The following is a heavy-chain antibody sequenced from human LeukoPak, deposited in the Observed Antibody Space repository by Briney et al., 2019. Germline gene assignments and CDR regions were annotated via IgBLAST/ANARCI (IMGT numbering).Heavy chain of an antibody. CDR2: ISSSSSYI. CDR3: ARGQQFIAVAVFY. CDR1: GFTFSSYS. Sequence: GGSLRLSCAASGFTFSSYSMNWVRQAPGKGLEWVSSISSSSSYIYYADSVKGRFTISRDNAKNSLYLQMNSLRAEDTAVYYCARGQQFIAVAVFYWGQGTLVTVSS. V-gene: IGHV3-21*01. D-gene: IGHD6-19*01. J-gene: IGHJ4*02.